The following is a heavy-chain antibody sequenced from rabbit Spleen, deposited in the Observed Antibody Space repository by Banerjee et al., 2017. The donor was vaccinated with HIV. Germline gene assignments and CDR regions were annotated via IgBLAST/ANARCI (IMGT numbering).Heavy chain of an antibody. V-gene: IGHV1S40*01. CDR3: ARDTGSSFSTYGMDL. CDR1: GFDFSNYNF. Sequence: LMEYGGDLVQPGASLTLTCTASGFDFSNYNFMCWVRQAPGKGLEWIACIDTGSRDFTYYASWAKGRFTISKTSSTTVTLQMTSLTVADTATYFCARDTGSSFSTYGMDLWVPGTLVTVS. D-gene: IGHD8-1*01. CDR2: IDTGSRDFT. J-gene: IGHJ6*01.